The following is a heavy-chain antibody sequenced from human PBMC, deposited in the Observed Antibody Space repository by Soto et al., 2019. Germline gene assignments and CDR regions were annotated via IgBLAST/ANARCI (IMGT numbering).Heavy chain of an antibody. CDR3: ARPLVEYYYYGMDV. CDR1: GFTFSSYG. V-gene: IGHV3-33*01. J-gene: IGHJ6*02. D-gene: IGHD3-16*02. CDR2: IWYDGSNK. Sequence: VQLVESGGGVVQPGRSLRLSCAASGFTFSSYGMHWVRQAPGKGLEWVAVIWYDGSNKYYADSVKGRFTISRDNSKNTLYLQMNSLRAEDTAVYYCARPLVEYYYYGMDVWGQGTTVTVSS.